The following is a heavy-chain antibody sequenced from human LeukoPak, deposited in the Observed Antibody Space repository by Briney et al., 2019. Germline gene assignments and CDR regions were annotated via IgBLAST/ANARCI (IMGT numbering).Heavy chain of an antibody. V-gene: IGHV3-15*01. J-gene: IGHJ4*02. CDR2: VKSKTDGGTT. Sequence: GGSLRLSCAASGFTFTNAWMACVRQAPGKGLEWVGHVKSKTDGGTTDYAAPVKGRFTISRDDSKNTLSLQMNSLKTEDTAVYYCATDSPHAYWGQGTLVTVSS. CDR3: ATDSPHAY. CDR1: GFTFTNAW.